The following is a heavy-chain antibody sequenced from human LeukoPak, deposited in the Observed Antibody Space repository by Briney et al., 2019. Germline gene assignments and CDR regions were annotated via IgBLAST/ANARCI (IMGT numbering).Heavy chain of an antibody. CDR3: AMGPKGGSWGAFDI. Sequence: GGSLRLSCAASGFTVSSNYMSWVRQAPGKGLEWVSIIYSGGSTYYADSVKGRFTISRDNSKNTLYLQMNSLRAEDTAVYYCAMGPKGGSWGAFDIWGQGTMVTVSS. V-gene: IGHV3-53*01. D-gene: IGHD1-26*01. J-gene: IGHJ3*02. CDR1: GFTVSSNY. CDR2: IYSGGST.